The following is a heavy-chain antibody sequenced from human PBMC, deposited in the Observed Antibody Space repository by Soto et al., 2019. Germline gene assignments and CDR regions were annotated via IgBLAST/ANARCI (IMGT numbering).Heavy chain of an antibody. J-gene: IGHJ6*02. Sequence: GASVKVSCKASGYTFTGYYMHWVRQAPGQGLEWMGWINPNSGGTNYAQKFQGWVTMTRDTSISTAYMELSRLRSDDTAVYYCASVGSLWFGELSAYYYGMDVWGQGTTVTVSS. D-gene: IGHD3-10*01. CDR2: INPNSGGT. V-gene: IGHV1-2*04. CDR3: ASVGSLWFGELSAYYYGMDV. CDR1: GYTFTGYY.